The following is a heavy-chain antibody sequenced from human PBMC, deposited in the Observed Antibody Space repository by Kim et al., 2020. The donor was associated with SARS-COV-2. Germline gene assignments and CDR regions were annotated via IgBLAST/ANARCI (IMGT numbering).Heavy chain of an antibody. J-gene: IGHJ4*02. Sequence: SETLSLTCTVSGGSISSGSYYWSWIRQPAGKGLEWIGRIYTSGSTNYNPSLKSRVTISVDTSKNQFSLKLSSVTAADTAVYYCARDGGIAAAGIPFDYWGQGTLVTVSS. CDR1: GGSISSGSYY. V-gene: IGHV4-61*02. D-gene: IGHD6-13*01. CDR2: IYTSGST. CDR3: ARDGGIAAAGIPFDY.